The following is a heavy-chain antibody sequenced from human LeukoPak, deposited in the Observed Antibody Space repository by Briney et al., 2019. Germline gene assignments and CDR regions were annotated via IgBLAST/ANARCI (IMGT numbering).Heavy chain of an antibody. CDR3: AKVARGYCTGSSCYGVDY. CDR2: IRYDGSNK. D-gene: IGHD2-15*01. CDR1: GFTFSSYG. V-gene: IGHV3-30*02. J-gene: IGHJ4*02. Sequence: PGGSLRLSCAASGFTFSSYGMHWVRQAPGKGLEWVAFIRYDGSNKYYTDSVKGRFTISRDNSKNTVYLQMNSLRADDTAVYYCAKVARGYCTGSSCYGVDYWGQGTLVTVSS.